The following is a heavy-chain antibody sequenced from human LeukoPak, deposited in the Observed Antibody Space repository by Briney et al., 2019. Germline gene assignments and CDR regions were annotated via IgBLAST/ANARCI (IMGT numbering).Heavy chain of an antibody. D-gene: IGHD3-3*01. J-gene: IGHJ4*02. Sequence: GGSLRLSCAASGFTFSSYGLHWVRQAPGKGLEWVSYIRYDGINEYYADSVRGRFTISRDISKKTLYLQMNSLRAEDTAVYYCAKDRGVFGVAYSLDYWGQGSLVTVSS. CDR1: GFTFSSYG. V-gene: IGHV3-30*02. CDR3: AKDRGVFGVAYSLDY. CDR2: IRYDGINE.